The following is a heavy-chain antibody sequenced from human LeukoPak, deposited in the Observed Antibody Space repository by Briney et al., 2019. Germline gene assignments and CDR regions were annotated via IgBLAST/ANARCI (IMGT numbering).Heavy chain of an antibody. CDR3: ARLDYSGYYFS. CDR2: IYYSGST. J-gene: IGHJ4*02. CDR1: GVSISSYY. D-gene: IGHD3-22*01. V-gene: IGHV4-59*12. Sequence: SETLSLTCTVSGVSISSYYWSWIRQPPGKGLEWIGYIYYSGSTNYNPSLKSRVTISVDKSKNQFSLKLSSVTAADTAVYYCARLDYSGYYFSWGQGTLVTVSS.